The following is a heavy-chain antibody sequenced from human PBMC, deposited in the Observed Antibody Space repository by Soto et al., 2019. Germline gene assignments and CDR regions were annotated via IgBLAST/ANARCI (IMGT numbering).Heavy chain of an antibody. CDR1: EFTFSSNA. D-gene: IGHD1-26*01. V-gene: IGHV3-30-3*01. J-gene: IGHJ3*02. CDR2: ISYDGSNK. CDR3: ARDRWELQTDAFDI. Sequence: QVQLVESGGGVVQPGRSLRLSCAASEFTFSSNAMHWVRQAPGKGLEWVALISYDGSNKYYADSVKGRFTISRDNSKNTLYLQMNSLRAEDTAVYYCARDRWELQTDAFDIWGQGTMVTVSS.